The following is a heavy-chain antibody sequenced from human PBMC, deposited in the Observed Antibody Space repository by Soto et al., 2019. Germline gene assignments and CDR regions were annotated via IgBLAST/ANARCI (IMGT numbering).Heavy chain of an antibody. J-gene: IGHJ4*02. CDR2: IYYSGST. Sequence: QLQLQESGPGLVNPSKTLSLTCTVSGGSISSSSYYWGWIRQPPGKGLEWIGNIYYSGSTYFKPSLNGRVSISGDTARNPVSLKLSAVTAAHTAVYYGAGLRPLSKKWNQLDFWGQGTLVTVSS. CDR1: GGSISSSSYY. CDR3: AGLRPLSKKWNQLDF. V-gene: IGHV4-39*02. D-gene: IGHD1-1*01.